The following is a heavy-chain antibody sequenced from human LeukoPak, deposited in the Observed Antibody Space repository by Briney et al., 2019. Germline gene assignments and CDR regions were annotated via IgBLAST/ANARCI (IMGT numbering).Heavy chain of an antibody. CDR1: GGSISSSNYY. CDR2: IYYTGGI. CDR3: ARIDGYCSSRSCYSVSFVDY. D-gene: IGHD2-15*01. Sequence: SETLSLTCTVSGGSISSSNYYWGWIRQPPWKGWEGIGSIYYTGGIYYNPFITSRVPISLDTSKNQCSLKLSSVTAADTAVFYCARIDGYCSSRSCYSVSFVDYWGQGTLVTVSS. J-gene: IGHJ4*02. V-gene: IGHV4-39*01.